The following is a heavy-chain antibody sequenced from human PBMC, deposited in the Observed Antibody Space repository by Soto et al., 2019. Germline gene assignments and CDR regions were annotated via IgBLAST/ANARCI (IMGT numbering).Heavy chain of an antibody. CDR3: ARGSSSSHYYYYGMDV. CDR1: GYTFTSYH. D-gene: IGHD6-6*01. V-gene: IGHV1-46*01. Sequence: QVQLVQSGAEVKKPGASVKVSCKASGYTFTSYHMHWVRQAPGQGLEWMGITNPSGGSTSYAQKFQGRVTMTRDTSTSTVYMELSSLRSEDTAVYYCARGSSSSHYYYYGMDVWGQGTTVTVSS. J-gene: IGHJ6*02. CDR2: TNPSGGST.